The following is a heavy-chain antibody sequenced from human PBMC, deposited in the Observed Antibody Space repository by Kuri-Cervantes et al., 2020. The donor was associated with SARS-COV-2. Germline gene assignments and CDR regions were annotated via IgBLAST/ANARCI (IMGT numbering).Heavy chain of an antibody. D-gene: IGHD5-18*01. CDR2: TYYRSKWYN. V-gene: IGHV6-1*01. CDR3: ARDSDWLWFRYFDF. J-gene: IGHJ4*02. CDR1: GDSVSSNSAA. Sequence: SQTLSLTCAISGDSVSSNSAAWNWIRQSPSRGLEWLGRTYYRSKWYNDYAVSVKSRITINPDTSKNQFSLHLSSVTPEDTALYYCARDSDWLWFRYFDFWGQGTLVTVSS.